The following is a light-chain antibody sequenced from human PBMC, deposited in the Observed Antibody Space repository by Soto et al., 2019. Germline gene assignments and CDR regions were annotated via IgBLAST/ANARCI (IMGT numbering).Light chain of an antibody. V-gene: IGKV3-20*01. CDR2: GAS. Sequence: EIVLNQSPDTLSFSPGERATPSCRASPTVIRNYLAWHQQKPGQSPRLLVYGASSRATGIPDRFSGSGSGTDFTLTISRLEPEDFAVYYCQQHGTSPITFGQGTRLEIK. CDR1: PTVIRNY. CDR3: QQHGTSPIT. J-gene: IGKJ5*01.